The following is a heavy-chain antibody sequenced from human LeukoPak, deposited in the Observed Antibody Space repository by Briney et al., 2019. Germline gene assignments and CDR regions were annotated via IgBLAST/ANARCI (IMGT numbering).Heavy chain of an antibody. D-gene: IGHD3-10*01. J-gene: IGHJ5*02. CDR3: ARRGGRGSSYWFDP. CDR1: GGSISSYY. Sequence: SETLSLTCTVSGGSISSYYWTWIRQPPGKGLEWIGYVYDSGSTNYNPSLQSRVTIPVDTSKSQFSLKLTSVTAADTAVYYCARRGGRGSSYWFDPWGQGTLVTVSS. V-gene: IGHV4-59*08. CDR2: VYDSGST.